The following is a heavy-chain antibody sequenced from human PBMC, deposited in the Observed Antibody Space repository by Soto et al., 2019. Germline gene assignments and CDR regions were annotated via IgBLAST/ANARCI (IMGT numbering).Heavy chain of an antibody. CDR2: IYYSGNT. Sequence: SETRSLTCTVSGGSISGGVYYGIGIRQHPGKGLEWIGYIYYSGNTYYNPSLKSRVTISVDTSKNQFSLKLSSVTAADTAVYYCARGTTGTTHDAFDIWGQGTMVTVSS. D-gene: IGHD1-1*01. CDR3: ARGTTGTTHDAFDI. J-gene: IGHJ3*02. V-gene: IGHV4-31*02. CDR1: GGSISGGVYY.